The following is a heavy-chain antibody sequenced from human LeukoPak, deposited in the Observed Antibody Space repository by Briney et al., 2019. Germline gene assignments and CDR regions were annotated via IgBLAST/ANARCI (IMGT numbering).Heavy chain of an antibody. V-gene: IGHV1-2*02. CDR2: INPNSGGT. J-gene: IGHJ4*02. D-gene: IGHD4-11*01. CDR1: GYTFTGYY. Sequence: ASVKVFCKASGYTFTGYYMIWVRQAPGHGLEWMGWINPNSGGTNYEPKFQGRGTMTRDTDSSTAYMELSRLRSNDTAVYYCARAGSGLPTPYDDWRRGTLVTVSS. CDR3: ARAGSGLPTPYDD.